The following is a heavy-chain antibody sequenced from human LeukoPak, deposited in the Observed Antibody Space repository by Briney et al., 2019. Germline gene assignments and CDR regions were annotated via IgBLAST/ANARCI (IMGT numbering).Heavy chain of an antibody. CDR2: ISSSSSYI. Sequence: GGSLRLSCVASRFTFITYSMNWVRQAPGKGLEWVSSISSSSSYIYYADSVKGRFTISRDNAKNSLYLQMNSLRAEDTAVYYCARDPPLYSSGWYDAFDIWGQGTMVTVSS. CDR3: ARDPPLYSSGWYDAFDI. J-gene: IGHJ3*02. D-gene: IGHD6-19*01. CDR1: RFTFITYS. V-gene: IGHV3-21*01.